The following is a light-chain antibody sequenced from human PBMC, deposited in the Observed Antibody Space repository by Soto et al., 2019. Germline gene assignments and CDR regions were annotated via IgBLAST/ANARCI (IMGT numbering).Light chain of an antibody. CDR1: SSYVGAYNY. V-gene: IGLV2-14*01. J-gene: IGLJ1*01. Sequence: QSVLTHPASVSRSPGPSITISCTGTSSYVGAYNYVSWYQQHPGKATKLMIYDVSNRPSGVSNRFSGSKSGNTASLTISLLQAEDEADYYCSSYTTSANYVFGTGTKVTVL. CDR2: DVS. CDR3: SSYTTSANYV.